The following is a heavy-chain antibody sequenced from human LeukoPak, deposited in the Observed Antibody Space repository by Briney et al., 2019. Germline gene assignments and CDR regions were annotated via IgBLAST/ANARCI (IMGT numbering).Heavy chain of an antibody. V-gene: IGHV1-8*01. CDR3: ARGRSRILGYCSSTSCYELGD. CDR1: GYTFTSYD. J-gene: IGHJ4*02. D-gene: IGHD2-2*01. CDR2: MNPNSGNT. Sequence: GASVKVSCKASGYTFTSYDINWVRQATGQGLEWMGWMNPNSGNTGYAQKFQGRVTMTRNTSISTAYVELSSLRSEDTAVYYCARGRSRILGYCSSTSCYELGDWGQGTLVTVSS.